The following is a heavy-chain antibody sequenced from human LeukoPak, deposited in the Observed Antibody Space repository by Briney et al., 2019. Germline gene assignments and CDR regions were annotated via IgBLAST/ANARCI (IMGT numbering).Heavy chain of an antibody. CDR2: INSDRSST. Sequence: GGSLRLSCAASGFIFSSYWMHWDRPAPGKGLVWVSRINSDRSSTTYADSVKGRFTISRDNAKNTLYLQMNSLRAEDTAVYFCARDYGRSRDYGMDVWGQGTTVTVSS. V-gene: IGHV3-74*01. D-gene: IGHD3-10*01. J-gene: IGHJ6*02. CDR1: GFIFSSYW. CDR3: ARDYGRSRDYGMDV.